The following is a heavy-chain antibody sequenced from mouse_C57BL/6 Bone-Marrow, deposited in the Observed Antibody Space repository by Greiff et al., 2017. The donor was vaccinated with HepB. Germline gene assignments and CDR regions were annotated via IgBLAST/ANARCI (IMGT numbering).Heavy chain of an antibody. CDR3: ARGRGYYSYYFDY. V-gene: IGHV5-17*01. Sequence: EVKLVESGGGLVKPGGSLKLSCAASGFTFSDYGMHWVRQAPEKGLEWVAYISSGSSTIYYADTVKGRFTISRDNAKNTLFLQMTSLRSEDTAMYYCARGRGYYSYYFDYWGQGTTLTVSS. J-gene: IGHJ2*01. CDR2: ISSGSSTI. CDR1: GFTFSDYG. D-gene: IGHD2-3*01.